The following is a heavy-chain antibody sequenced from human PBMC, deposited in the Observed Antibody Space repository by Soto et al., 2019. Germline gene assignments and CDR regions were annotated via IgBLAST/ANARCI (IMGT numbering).Heavy chain of an antibody. Sequence: QITLKESGPTLVRPTQTLTLTCTFSGFSLTTSGVGVGWIRQPPGKALEWLAVIYWDDDKRYSSSLKSRLTITKDTSKNQVVLTMINMDPVDTATYYCAHHPYYGLGSHSFDHWGQGTLVTVSS. CDR2: IYWDDDK. J-gene: IGHJ4*02. D-gene: IGHD3-10*01. CDR3: AHHPYYGLGSHSFDH. V-gene: IGHV2-5*02. CDR1: GFSLTTSGVG.